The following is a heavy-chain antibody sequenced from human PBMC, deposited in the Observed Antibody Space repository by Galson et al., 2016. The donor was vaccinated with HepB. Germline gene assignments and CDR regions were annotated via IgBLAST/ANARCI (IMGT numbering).Heavy chain of an antibody. D-gene: IGHD1-26*01. J-gene: IGHJ4*02. Sequence: LRLSCAASGFTFSSYSMNWVRQAPGKGLEWVSGISSSSDNKVYAESVKGRFTISRDNAKNSLYLQMNSLRAEDTAVYYCARDPSGSPDYWGQGILVTVSS. CDR3: ARDPSGSPDY. V-gene: IGHV3-21*01. CDR2: ISSSSDNK. CDR1: GFTFSSYS.